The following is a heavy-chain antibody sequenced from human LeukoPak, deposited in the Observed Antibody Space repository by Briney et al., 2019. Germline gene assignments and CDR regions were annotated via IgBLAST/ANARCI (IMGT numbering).Heavy chain of an antibody. CDR3: ARDRTPVSFDRSARVGFDY. CDR2: IYYSGNT. V-gene: IGHV4-59*01. D-gene: IGHD2-15*01. CDR1: GGSISSYY. Sequence: PSETLSLTCTVSGGSISSYYWNWIRQPPGKGLEWIGYIYYSGNTNYNPSLKSRVTISVDTSKNQFSLKLTSVTAADTAVYYCARDRTPVSFDRSARVGFDYWGQGTLVTVSS. J-gene: IGHJ4*02.